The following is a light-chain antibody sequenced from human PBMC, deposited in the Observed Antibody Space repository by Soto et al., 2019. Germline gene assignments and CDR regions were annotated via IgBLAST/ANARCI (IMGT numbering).Light chain of an antibody. V-gene: IGLV2-11*01. J-gene: IGLJ1*01. Sequence: QSALTQPRSVSGSPGQSVTISCTGSSSDVGGYNYVSRHQQHPGKAPKLIIYELSQRPSGVPARFSGSKSGNTASLTISGLQADDEADYYCCSYAGNSYVFGTGTKVTVL. CDR1: SSDVGGYNY. CDR2: ELS. CDR3: CSYAGNSYV.